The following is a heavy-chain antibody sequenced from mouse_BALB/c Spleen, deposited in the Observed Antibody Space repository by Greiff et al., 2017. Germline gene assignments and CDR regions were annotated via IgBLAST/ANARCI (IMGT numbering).Heavy chain of an antibody. Sequence: EVHLVESGPGLVKPSQTVSLTCTVTGISITTGNYRWSWIRQFPGNKLEWIGYIYYSGTITYNPSLTSRTTITRDTSKNQFFLEMNSLTAEDTATYYCAREAYGNWGYFDVWGAGTTVTVSS. CDR2: IYYSGTI. CDR3: AREAYGNWGYFDV. CDR1: GISITTGNYR. D-gene: IGHD2-1*01. V-gene: IGHV3-5*02. J-gene: IGHJ1*01.